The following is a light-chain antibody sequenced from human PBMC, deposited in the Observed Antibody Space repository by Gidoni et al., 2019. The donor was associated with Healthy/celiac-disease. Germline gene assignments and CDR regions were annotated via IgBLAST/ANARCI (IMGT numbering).Light chain of an antibody. CDR3: QAWDSSTEGVV. V-gene: IGLV3-1*01. J-gene: IGLJ2*01. CDR1: QLGDKY. Sequence: SYELTLPPSVAVSPGQTASITCSGDQLGDKYACWYQQKPRQPPVLVIYQDSKRPSGIPERFSGSNSGNTATLTISGTQAMDEADYYCQAWDSSTEGVVFGGGTKLTVL. CDR2: QDS.